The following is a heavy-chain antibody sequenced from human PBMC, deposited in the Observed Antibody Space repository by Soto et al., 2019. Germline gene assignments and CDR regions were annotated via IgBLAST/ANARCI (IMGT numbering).Heavy chain of an antibody. CDR2: INHSGST. CDR3: ARAIVVVALGWFDP. Sequence: SETVSLTCAVYGGSFSGYYWSWIRQPPGKGLEWIGEINHSGSTNYNPSLKSRVTISVDTSKNQFSLKLSSVTAADTAVYYCARAIVVVALGWFDPWGQGTLVTVSS. CDR1: GGSFSGYY. D-gene: IGHD2-15*01. J-gene: IGHJ5*02. V-gene: IGHV4-34*01.